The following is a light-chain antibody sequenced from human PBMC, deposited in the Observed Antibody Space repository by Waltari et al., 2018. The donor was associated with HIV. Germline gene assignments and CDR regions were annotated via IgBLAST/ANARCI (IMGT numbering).Light chain of an antibody. CDR1: QSISSY. CDR2: AAS. J-gene: IGKJ4*01. CDR3: QQSYSMVT. V-gene: IGKV1-39*01. Sequence: DIQMTQSPSSLSASGGDRVTITCRASQSISSYLNWYQQKPGKAPKLLIYAASSLQSGVPSRFSGSGSGTDFTLTISSLQPEDFATYYCQQSYSMVTFGGGTKVEIK.